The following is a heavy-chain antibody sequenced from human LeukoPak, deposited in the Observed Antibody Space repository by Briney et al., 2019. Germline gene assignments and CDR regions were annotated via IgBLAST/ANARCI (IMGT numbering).Heavy chain of an antibody. D-gene: IGHD3-10*01. CDR2: INIDGSST. CDR1: GFTFSSYW. CDR3: ERAILRGVIHG. J-gene: IGHJ4*02. V-gene: IGHV3-74*01. Sequence: PGGSLRLSSAASGFTFSSYWMHSVRQAPGKGLLRVSRINIDGSSTSYADSVKGRFTISRDNAKNTLYLQMNRLRAEDTALYYCERAILRGVIHGWGQGTLVTVSS.